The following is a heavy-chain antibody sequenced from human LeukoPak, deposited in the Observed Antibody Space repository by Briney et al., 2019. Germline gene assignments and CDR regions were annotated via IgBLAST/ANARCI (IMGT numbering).Heavy chain of an antibody. CDR1: GGSISSSSFY. CDR2: IYHSGST. V-gene: IGHV4-30-4*08. CDR3: AIAAAGYTHYFDY. Sequence: SETLSLTCSVSGGSISSSSFYWSWIRQPPGRGLEWIGYIYHSGSTYYNPSLKSRVTISVDTSKNQFSLKLSSVTAADTAVYYCAIAAAGYTHYFDYWGQGTLVTVSS. D-gene: IGHD6-13*01. J-gene: IGHJ4*02.